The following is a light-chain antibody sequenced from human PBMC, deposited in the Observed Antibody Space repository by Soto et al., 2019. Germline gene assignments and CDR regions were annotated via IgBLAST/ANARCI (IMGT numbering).Light chain of an antibody. CDR3: QHYNSYPWT. CDR2: HAS. J-gene: IGKJ1*01. V-gene: IGKV1-5*01. Sequence: DIQMTQSPSTLSASTGDRVTITCRASQTINNWLAWYQQKPGKAPNLLIYHASNLETGVPSRFSGSAFGTEFTLTISSLQPDDFATYYCQHYNSYPWTFGQGTKV. CDR1: QTINNW.